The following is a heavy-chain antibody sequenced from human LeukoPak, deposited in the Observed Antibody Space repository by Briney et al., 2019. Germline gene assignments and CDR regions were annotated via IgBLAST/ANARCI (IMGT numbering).Heavy chain of an antibody. J-gene: IGHJ4*02. V-gene: IGHV3-23*01. Sequence: GGSLRLSCAASGFTFSGFAMSWVRQAPGKGLEWVSVVSGSGGSTYYADSVKGRFTISRDNAKNSLYLQTNSLRAEDTAVYYCARESGTAFDYWGQGTLVTVSS. CDR2: VSGSGGST. CDR1: GFTFSGFA. D-gene: IGHD1-1*01. CDR3: ARESGTAFDY.